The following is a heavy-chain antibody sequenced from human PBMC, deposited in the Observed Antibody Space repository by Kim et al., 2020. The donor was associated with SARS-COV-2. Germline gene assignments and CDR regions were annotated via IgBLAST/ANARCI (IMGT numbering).Heavy chain of an antibody. CDR2: VFYTGDA. Sequence: SETLSLTCTVSGDSISSYRYYWGWIRQPPGKGLEWIGSVFYTGDANYDPSLRSRVTISVDTSKNQFSLKVTSVTATDTAMYYCARVQRCAEYLNYWGQGTLVTVSS. J-gene: IGHJ4*02. CDR3: ARVQRCAEYLNY. V-gene: IGHV4-39*01. CDR1: GDSISSYRYY. D-gene: IGHD2-2*02.